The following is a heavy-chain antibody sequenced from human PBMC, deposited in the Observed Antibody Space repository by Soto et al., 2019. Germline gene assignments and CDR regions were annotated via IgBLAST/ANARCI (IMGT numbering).Heavy chain of an antibody. D-gene: IGHD5-12*01. V-gene: IGHV4-59*01. CDR3: AREGNLGRWLQPLDF. Sequence: SGTLSLTCTVSGYSLSADSWSWFRQPPGKGLEWIGNIHYNGNTKYNPSLKSRVTMSVDTSKNQFSLKLISVTAADTAKYFCAREGNLGRWLQPLDFWGQGTLVT. CDR2: IHYNGNT. CDR1: GYSLSADS. J-gene: IGHJ4*02.